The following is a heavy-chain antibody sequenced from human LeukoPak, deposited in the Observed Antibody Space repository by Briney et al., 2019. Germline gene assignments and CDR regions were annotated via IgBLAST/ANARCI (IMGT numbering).Heavy chain of an antibody. V-gene: IGHV4-59*11. D-gene: IGHD3-3*01. J-gene: IGHJ5*02. CDR3: ARLGGITIFGVRYNWFDP. CDR1: GGSISSHY. CDR2: IYYSGST. Sequence: SETLSLTCTVSGGSISSHYWSWIRQPPGKGLEWIGYIYYSGSTNYNPSLKSRVTISVDTSKNQFSLKLSSVTAADTAVYYCARLGGITIFGVRYNWFDPWGQGTLVTVSS.